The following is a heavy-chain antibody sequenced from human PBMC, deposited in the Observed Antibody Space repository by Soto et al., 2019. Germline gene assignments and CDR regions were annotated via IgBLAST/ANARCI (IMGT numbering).Heavy chain of an antibody. D-gene: IGHD1-26*01. V-gene: IGHV3-74*01. CDR2: INSDGSTT. J-gene: IGHJ4*02. CDR3: ARDRSYTTDY. Sequence: GGSMRLSCAASGFTFSNSWMHWVRQAPGKGLVWVSYINSDGSTTTYADSVKGRFTISRDNAKNTVYLQITSLTAEDTAVYYCARDRSYTTDYWGQGTLVTVSS. CDR1: GFTFSNSW.